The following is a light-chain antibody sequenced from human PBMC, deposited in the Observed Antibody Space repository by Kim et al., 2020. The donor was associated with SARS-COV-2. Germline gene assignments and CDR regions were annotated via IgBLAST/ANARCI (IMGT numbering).Light chain of an antibody. CDR2: GTS. J-gene: IGKJ2*01. Sequence: EIVLTQSPGTLSLSPGERATLSCRASQSVSSTYLAWYQQQPGQAPRLLISGTSRRATGIPDRFSGSGSGTDFTLTISRLEPEDFLVYYCQQYGSSPFTFGQGTKLEI. CDR1: QSVSSTY. V-gene: IGKV3-20*01. CDR3: QQYGSSPFT.